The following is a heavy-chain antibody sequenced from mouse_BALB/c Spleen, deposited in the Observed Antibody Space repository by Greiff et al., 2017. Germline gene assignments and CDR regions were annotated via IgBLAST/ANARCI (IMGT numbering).Heavy chain of an antibody. Sequence: VQLQQSGTVLARPGASVKMSCKASGYSFTSNWMHWVKQRPGQGLEWIGAIYPGNSDTSYNQKFKGKAKLTAVTSASTAYMELSSLTNEDSAVYYCTIGTVVPYYYAMDYWGQGTSVTVSS. CDR2: IYPGNSDT. CDR1: GYSFTSNW. V-gene: IGHV1-5*01. D-gene: IGHD1-1*01. J-gene: IGHJ4*01. CDR3: TIGTVVPYYYAMDY.